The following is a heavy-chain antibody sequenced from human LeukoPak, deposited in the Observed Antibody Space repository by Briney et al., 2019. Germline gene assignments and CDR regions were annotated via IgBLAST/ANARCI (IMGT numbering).Heavy chain of an antibody. Sequence: PPGGSLRLSCAASGFTFSSYGMSWVRHAPGKGLEWVSAISGSGGSTYYADSVKGRFTISRDNSKNTLYLQMNSLRAEDTALYYCSTSRPDRFIDSWGQGTLVTVST. CDR3: STSRPDRFIDS. V-gene: IGHV3-23*01. CDR2: ISGSGGST. D-gene: IGHD1-14*01. J-gene: IGHJ4*02. CDR1: GFTFSSYG.